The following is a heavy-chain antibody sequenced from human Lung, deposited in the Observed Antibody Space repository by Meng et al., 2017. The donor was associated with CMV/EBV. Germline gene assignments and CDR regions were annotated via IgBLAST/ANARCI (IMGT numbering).Heavy chain of an antibody. D-gene: IGHD2-15*01. V-gene: IGHV1-8*01. CDR3: ARGFLAAKSGLRSLTY. J-gene: IGHJ4*02. Sequence: SXXVSXXASGYTFTSYDINWVRQATGQGLEWMGWMNPNSGNTGYAQKFQGRVTMTRNTSISTAYMELSSLRSEDTAVYYCARGFLAAKSGLRSLTYWGQGTXVTVAS. CDR1: GYTFTSYD. CDR2: MNPNSGNT.